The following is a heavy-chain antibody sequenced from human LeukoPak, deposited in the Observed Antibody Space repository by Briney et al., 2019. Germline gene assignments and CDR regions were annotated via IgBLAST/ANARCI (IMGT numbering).Heavy chain of an antibody. D-gene: IGHD6-19*01. V-gene: IGHV3-30-3*01. J-gene: IGHJ4*02. CDR1: GFTFSSYA. CDR2: ISYDGSNK. Sequence: GGSLRLSCAASGFTFSSYAMHWVRQAPGKGLEWVAVISYDGSNKYYADSVKGRFTISRDNSKNTLYLQMNSLRAEDTAVYYCATRARIAVAGGSFDYWGQGTLVTVSS. CDR3: ATRARIAVAGGSFDY.